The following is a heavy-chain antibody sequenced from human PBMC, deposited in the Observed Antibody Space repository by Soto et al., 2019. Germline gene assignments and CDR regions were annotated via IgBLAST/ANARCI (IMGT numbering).Heavy chain of an antibody. D-gene: IGHD3-3*01. V-gene: IGHV3-30-3*01. CDR3: ARVPSPPYYDFSSGPATNGMDV. CDR1: GFIFSNYA. CDR2: ISYVGTNE. J-gene: IGHJ6*02. Sequence: QEQLVESGGGVVHPGRSLRLSCAASGFIFSNYAMHWVRQAPGKGLEWVALISYVGTNEYYADSVKGRFTISRDDSKNPLYLQMNSLRAEDTAVYYCARVPSPPYYDFSSGPATNGMDVWGQGTTVTVSS.